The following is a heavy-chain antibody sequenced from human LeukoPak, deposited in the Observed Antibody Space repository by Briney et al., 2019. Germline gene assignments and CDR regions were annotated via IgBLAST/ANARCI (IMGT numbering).Heavy chain of an antibody. Sequence: GASVKVSCKVSGGTFSSYAISWVRQAPGQGLEWMGGIIPIFGTANYAQKFQGRVTITADESTSTAYMELSSLRSEDTAVYYCARVLDTARDYYYYYYMDVWGKGTTVTVSS. CDR2: IIPIFGTA. D-gene: IGHD5-18*01. CDR1: GGTFSSYA. V-gene: IGHV1-69*13. CDR3: ARVLDTARDYYYYYYMDV. J-gene: IGHJ6*03.